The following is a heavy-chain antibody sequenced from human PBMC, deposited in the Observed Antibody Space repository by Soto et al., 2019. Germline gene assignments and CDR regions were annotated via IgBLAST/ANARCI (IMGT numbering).Heavy chain of an antibody. CDR2: ISDSGSST. D-gene: IGHD6-25*01. V-gene: IGHV3-23*01. CDR3: AKGSGPYRPYYFDF. J-gene: IGHJ4*02. Sequence: PGGSMRLSCAAAGLNFTSYWMHWVRKAPGKGLEWVSAISDSGSSTSHADSVKGRFTVSRDNSENTLYLQMNSLSAEDTAVYYCAKGSGPYRPYYFDFWGQGTLVTVSS. CDR1: GLNFTSYW.